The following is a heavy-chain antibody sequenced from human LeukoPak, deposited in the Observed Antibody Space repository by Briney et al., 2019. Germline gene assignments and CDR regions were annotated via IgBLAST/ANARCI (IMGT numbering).Heavy chain of an antibody. J-gene: IGHJ6*02. CDR1: GYSFTSYW. CDR3: ARFPYGPGSFYGIDV. CDR2: IYPGDSET. D-gene: IGHD3-10*01. Sequence: GESLKISCKGSGYSFTSYWIGWVRQMPGKGLEWMGIIYPGDSETRYSPSFQGQVTISADKSISTAYLQWSSLKASDTAMYYCARFPYGPGSFYGIDVWGQGTTVTVSS. V-gene: IGHV5-51*01.